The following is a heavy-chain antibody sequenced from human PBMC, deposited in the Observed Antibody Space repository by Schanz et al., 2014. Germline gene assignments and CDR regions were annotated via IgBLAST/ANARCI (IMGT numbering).Heavy chain of an antibody. D-gene: IGHD6-19*01. CDR3: AKDLISGWSGFDY. V-gene: IGHV3-66*01. Sequence: VQLAESGGGVVQPGGSLRLSCAASGFTVSSNYMSWVRQAPGKGLEWVSITYSGGSTYYADSVKGRFTISRDNSKNTLYLLMNSLRAEDTAVYYCAKDLISGWSGFDYWGQGTLVTVSS. CDR2: TYSGGST. CDR1: GFTVSSNY. J-gene: IGHJ4*02.